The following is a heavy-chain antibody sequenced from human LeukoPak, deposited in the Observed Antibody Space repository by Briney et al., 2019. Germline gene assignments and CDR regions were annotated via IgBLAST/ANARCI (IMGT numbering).Heavy chain of an antibody. CDR3: AKDRGSSVDVDY. Sequence: PGGSLRLSCAASGFTFSSYAMTWVRQAPGKGLEWVSAISGSGGNTYYADSVKGRFTISRDNSKNTLYLQMNSLRAEDTAVYYCAKDRGSSVDVDYWGQGTLVTVSS. J-gene: IGHJ4*02. CDR2: ISGSGGNT. CDR1: GFTFSSYA. D-gene: IGHD6-6*01. V-gene: IGHV3-23*01.